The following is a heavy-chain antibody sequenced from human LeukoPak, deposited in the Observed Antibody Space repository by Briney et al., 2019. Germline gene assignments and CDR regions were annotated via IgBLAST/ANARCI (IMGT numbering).Heavy chain of an antibody. V-gene: IGHV3-21*04. CDR1: GFTFSSYS. J-gene: IGHJ5*02. D-gene: IGHD6-25*01. Sequence: PGGSLRLSCAASGFTFSSYSMNWVRQAPGKGLEWVSSISSSSSYIYYADSVKGRFTISRDNAKNSLYLQMNSLRAEDTAVYYCARVGSAGRSPSKAWFDPWGQGTLVTVSS. CDR3: ARVGSAGRSPSKAWFDP. CDR2: ISSSSSYI.